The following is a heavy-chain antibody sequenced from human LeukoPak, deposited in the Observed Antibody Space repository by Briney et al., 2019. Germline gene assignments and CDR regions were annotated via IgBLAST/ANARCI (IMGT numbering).Heavy chain of an antibody. J-gene: IGHJ4*02. V-gene: IGHV3-48*03. Sequence: PGGSLRLSCAASGFTFSSFEMNWVRQPPGKGLEWLSYISSSGNTIYYADSVKGRFTISRDNAKNSLYLQMNSLRAEDTAVYYCARDPGEGSSGWYGYWGQGTLVTVSS. CDR1: GFTFSSFE. CDR3: ARDPGEGSSGWYGY. CDR2: ISSSGNTI. D-gene: IGHD6-19*01.